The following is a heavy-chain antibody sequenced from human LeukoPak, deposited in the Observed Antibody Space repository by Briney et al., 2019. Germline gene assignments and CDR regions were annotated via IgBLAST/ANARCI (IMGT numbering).Heavy chain of an antibody. CDR3: ARVNGYDSAALDY. J-gene: IGHJ4*02. CDR1: GYSFTSYD. V-gene: IGHV1-8*01. D-gene: IGHD5-12*01. CDR2: MNPSSGNT. Sequence: ASVKVSCKASGYSFTSYDINWVRQATGQGPEWIGWMNPSSGNTGYAQKFQGRVTMTRDMSTSTVYMELSSLRSEDTAVYYRARVNGYDSAALDYWGQGTLVTVSS.